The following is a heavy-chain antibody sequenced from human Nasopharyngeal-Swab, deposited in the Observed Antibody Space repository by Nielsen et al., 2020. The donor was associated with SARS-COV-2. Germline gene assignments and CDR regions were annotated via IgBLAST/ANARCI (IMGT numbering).Heavy chain of an antibody. CDR3: AKGLRRGYSYGIDY. D-gene: IGHD5-18*01. V-gene: IGHV3-33*06. Sequence: GGSLRLSCAASGFTFSSYGMHWVRQAPGKGLEWVAVIWYDGSNKYYADSVKGRFTISRDNSKNTLYLQMNSLRAEDTAVYYCAKGLRRGYSYGIDYWGQGTLVTVSS. CDR1: GFTFSSYG. J-gene: IGHJ4*02. CDR2: IWYDGSNK.